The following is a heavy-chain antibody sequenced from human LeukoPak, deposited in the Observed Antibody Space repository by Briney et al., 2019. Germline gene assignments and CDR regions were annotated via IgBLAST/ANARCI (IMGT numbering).Heavy chain of an antibody. CDR3: ARGGAARPADY. D-gene: IGHD6-6*01. V-gene: IGHV4-59*01. CDR2: IYYSGST. CDR1: GGSINTYY. Sequence: PSETLSLTCTVSGGSINTYYWSWIRQPPGKGLEWIGYIYYSGSTNYNPSLKSRVTILVDTSKNQFSLKLSSVTAADTAVYYCARGGAARPADYWGQGTLVTVSS. J-gene: IGHJ4*02.